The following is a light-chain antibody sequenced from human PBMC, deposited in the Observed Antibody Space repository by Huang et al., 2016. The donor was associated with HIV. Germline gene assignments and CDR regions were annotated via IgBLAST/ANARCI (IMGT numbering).Light chain of an antibody. CDR3: QQYNNWPPRYT. J-gene: IGKJ2*01. CDR1: QSVSSN. V-gene: IGKV3-15*01. Sequence: EIVMTQSPATLSVSPGERATLSCRASQSVSSNLAWYQQKPGQAPRLLIYGASTRATVIPARCSGSGSGTEFTLTISSLQSEDFAVYYCQQYNNWPPRYTFGQGTKLEIK. CDR2: GAS.